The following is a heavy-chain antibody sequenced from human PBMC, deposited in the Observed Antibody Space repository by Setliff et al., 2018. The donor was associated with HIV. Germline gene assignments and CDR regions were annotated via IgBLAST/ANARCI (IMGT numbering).Heavy chain of an antibody. CDR2: IYYSGTT. CDR3: ARKATITEGDWFDP. CDR1: GGSISSYY. J-gene: IGHJ5*02. Sequence: SETLSLTCTVSGGSISSYYWSWIRQPPGKGLEWIGYIYYSGTTNYNPSLKSRVTISGDTSKNKFSRKLSSVTAADTAVYYCARKATITEGDWFDPWGQGALVTVSS. D-gene: IGHD5-12*01. V-gene: IGHV4-59*08.